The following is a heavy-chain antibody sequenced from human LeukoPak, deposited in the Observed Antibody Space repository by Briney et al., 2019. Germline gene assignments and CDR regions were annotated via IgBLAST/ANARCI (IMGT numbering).Heavy chain of an antibody. V-gene: IGHV4-59*12. J-gene: IGHJ4*02. CDR1: GGSISSYY. D-gene: IGHD5-24*01. Sequence: SETLSLTCTVSGGSISSYYWSWIRQPPEKGLEWIGYIYYSGSTNYNPSLKSRVTISVDTSKNQFSLSLTSVIAADTAVYYCARDRYGDGFAHFDYWGQGALVTVSS. CDR3: ARDRYGDGFAHFDY. CDR2: IYYSGST.